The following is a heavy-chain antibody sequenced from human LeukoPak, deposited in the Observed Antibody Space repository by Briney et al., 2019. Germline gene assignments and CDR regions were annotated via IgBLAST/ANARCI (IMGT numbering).Heavy chain of an antibody. J-gene: IGHJ4*02. CDR1: GYTFTSYY. V-gene: IGHV1-46*01. D-gene: IGHD3-22*01. CDR2: INPSGGST. CDR3: ARVRWLDRDFDY. Sequence: ASVKVSRKASGYTFTSYYMHWVRQAPGQGLEWMGIINPSGGSTSYAQKFQGRVTMTRDTSTSTVYMELSSLRSEDTAVYYCARVRWLDRDFDYWGQGTLVTVSS.